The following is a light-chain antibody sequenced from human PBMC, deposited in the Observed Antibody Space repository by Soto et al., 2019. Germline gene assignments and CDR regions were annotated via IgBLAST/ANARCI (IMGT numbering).Light chain of an antibody. V-gene: IGKV1-13*02. CDR1: QGISSA. Sequence: AIQLTQSPSSLSASVGDGVTITCRASQGISSALAWYQQKPGKGPELLIDEAASLQSGVPSRFTGSGSGIDFTLTISSLQPEDFASYYCQQYNSYPITFGQGTRLEIK. CDR2: EAA. CDR3: QQYNSYPIT. J-gene: IGKJ5*01.